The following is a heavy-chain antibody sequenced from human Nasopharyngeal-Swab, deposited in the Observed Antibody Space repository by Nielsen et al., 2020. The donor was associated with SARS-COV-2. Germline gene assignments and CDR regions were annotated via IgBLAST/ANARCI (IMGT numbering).Heavy chain of an antibody. CDR3: ARGGNYYDSSGYVYYYYGMDV. V-gene: IGHV3-30*04. D-gene: IGHD3-22*01. Sequence: GESLKISCAASGFTFSSYAMHRVRQAPGKGLEWMTLISYDGSNKYYADSVKGRFTISRDNSQHTLYLQMNSLRAEDTAVYYCARGGNYYDSSGYVYYYYGMDVWGQGTTVTVSS. J-gene: IGHJ6*02. CDR1: GFTFSSYA. CDR2: ISYDGSNK.